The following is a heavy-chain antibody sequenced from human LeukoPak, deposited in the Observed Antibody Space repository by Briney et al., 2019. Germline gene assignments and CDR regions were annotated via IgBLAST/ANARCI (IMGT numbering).Heavy chain of an antibody. Sequence: SETLSLTCAVYGGSFSGYYWSWIRQPPGKGLEWIGEIDHSGSTKYNPSLKSRVTISVDTSKNQFSLKLSSVTAADTAVYYCARWEGTIHNFDYWGQGTLVTVSS. J-gene: IGHJ4*02. V-gene: IGHV4-34*01. D-gene: IGHD1-14*01. CDR3: ARWEGTIHNFDY. CDR1: GGSFSGYY. CDR2: IDHSGST.